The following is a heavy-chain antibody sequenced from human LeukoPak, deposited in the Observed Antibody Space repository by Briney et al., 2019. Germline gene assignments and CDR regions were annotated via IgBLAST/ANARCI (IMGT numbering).Heavy chain of an antibody. J-gene: IGHJ4*02. CDR1: GYSFTSYW. D-gene: IGHD5-24*01. CDR2: IYPGDSDT. V-gene: IGHV5-51*01. Sequence: GESLKISCKGSGYSFTSYWIGWVRPMPGKGLEWMGIIYPGDSDTRYSPSFQGQVTISADKSISTAYLQWSSLKASDTAMYYCARQLGTHSKRDGYNNYYFDYWGQGTLVTVSS. CDR3: ARQLGTHSKRDGYNNYYFDY.